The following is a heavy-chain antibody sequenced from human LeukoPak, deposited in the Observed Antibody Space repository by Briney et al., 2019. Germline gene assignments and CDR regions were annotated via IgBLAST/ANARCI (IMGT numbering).Heavy chain of an antibody. V-gene: IGHV3-20*04. CDR2: INWNGGRT. CDR3: AREYYGSGSYYNVGY. J-gene: IGHJ4*02. D-gene: IGHD3-10*01. CDR1: GFTFDDYG. Sequence: PGGSLRLSCAASGFTFDDYGMSWVRKAPGKGLELVSGINWNGGRTGYADSVKGRFTISRDNAKKSLYVQMNSLRAEDTALYYCAREYYGSGSYYNVGYWGQGTLVTVSS.